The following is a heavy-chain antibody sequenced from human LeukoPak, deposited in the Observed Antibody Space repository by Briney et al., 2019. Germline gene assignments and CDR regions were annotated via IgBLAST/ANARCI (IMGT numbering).Heavy chain of an antibody. CDR3: ARLSSSWPYYYYYYGMDV. V-gene: IGHV3-7*05. D-gene: IGHD6-13*01. CDR1: GITFSRYW. CDR2: IKEDGSEK. J-gene: IGHJ6*02. Sequence: GGSLRLSCAASGITFSRYWMSWVRQAPGKGLEWVAFIKEDGSEKYYVDSVKGRFTISRDKAENSLYLQMNSLRAEDTAVYYCARLSSSWPYYYYYYGMDVWGQGTTVTVSS.